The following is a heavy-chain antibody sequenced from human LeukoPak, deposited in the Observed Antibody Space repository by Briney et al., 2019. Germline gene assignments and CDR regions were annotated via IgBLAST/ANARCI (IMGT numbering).Heavy chain of an antibody. V-gene: IGHV1-69*05. Sequence: SVKVSCKASGGTFSSYAISWVRQAPGQGLEWMGGIIPIFGTANYAQKFQGRVTITTDESTSTACMELSSLRSEDTAVYYCARGSGSYWVHDAFDIWGQGTMVTVSS. D-gene: IGHD1-26*01. CDR3: ARGSGSYWVHDAFDI. J-gene: IGHJ3*02. CDR2: IIPIFGTA. CDR1: GGTFSSYA.